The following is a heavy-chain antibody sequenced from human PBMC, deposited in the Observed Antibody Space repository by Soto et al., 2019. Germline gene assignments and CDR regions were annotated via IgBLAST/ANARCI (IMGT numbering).Heavy chain of an antibody. CDR3: ARGADAFFYYGLDV. J-gene: IGHJ6*02. D-gene: IGHD6-13*01. Sequence: PSETLSLTCTVSGGSITSSYWSWIRRPPGKGLEWIAYIYDTGISGYTPSTSYNPSLKSRVTMSVDTSKSQFSLKLTSATAADTAVYYRARGADAFFYYGLDVWGQAIKVTVS. CDR1: GGSITSSY. V-gene: IGHV4-59*01. CDR2: IYDTGISGYTPST.